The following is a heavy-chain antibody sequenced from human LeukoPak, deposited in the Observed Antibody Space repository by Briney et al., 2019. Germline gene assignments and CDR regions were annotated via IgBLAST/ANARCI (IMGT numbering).Heavy chain of an antibody. V-gene: IGHV3-23*01. CDR3: AKDGLDGRGYYYFDY. Sequence: GGSLRLSCAASGFTFSRYTMNWVRQAPGKGLEWGSVFSSSGSTHYADSVKGRFTISRDNSKNTLYLQMSSLRAEDTAVYYCAKDGLDGRGYYYFDYWGQGTLVTVSS. CDR2: FSSSGST. D-gene: IGHD3-22*01. J-gene: IGHJ4*02. CDR1: GFTFSRYT.